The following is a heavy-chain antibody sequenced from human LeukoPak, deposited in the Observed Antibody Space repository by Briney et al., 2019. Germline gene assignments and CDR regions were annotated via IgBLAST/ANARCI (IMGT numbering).Heavy chain of an antibody. CDR2: ISGYNGNT. Sequence: ASVKVSCKTSGYTFTSYGVSWVRQAPGQGLEWMGWISGYNGNTNYAQKFQGRVTMTTDTSTSTAYMELRSLKSDDTAVYYCGRSREGLYSGSSLDYWGQGTLVTVSS. J-gene: IGHJ4*02. CDR1: GYTFTSYG. CDR3: GRSREGLYSGSSLDY. V-gene: IGHV1-18*01. D-gene: IGHD1-26*01.